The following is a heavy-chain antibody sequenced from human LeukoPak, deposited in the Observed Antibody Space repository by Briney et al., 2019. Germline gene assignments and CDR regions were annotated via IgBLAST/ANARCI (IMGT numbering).Heavy chain of an antibody. Sequence: GGSLRLSCAASGFTFSSYSMNWVRQAPGKGLEWVAVIWYDGSNKYYADSVKGRFTISRDNSKNTLYLQMNSLRAEDTAVYYCARDYSKLDYWGQGTLVTVSS. CDR1: GFTFSSYS. CDR2: IWYDGSNK. J-gene: IGHJ4*02. V-gene: IGHV3-33*08. D-gene: IGHD4-11*01. CDR3: ARDYSKLDY.